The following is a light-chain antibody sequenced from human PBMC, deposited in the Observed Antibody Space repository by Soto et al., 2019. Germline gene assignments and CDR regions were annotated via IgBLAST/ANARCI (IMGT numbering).Light chain of an antibody. CDR2: LNSDGSH. CDR3: QIWGTGIVV. CDR1: SGHSSYA. V-gene: IGLV4-69*01. Sequence: QSVLTQSPSASASLGASVKLTCTLSSGHSSYAIAWHQQQPEKGPRYLMKLNSDGSHSKGDGIPDRFSGSSSGAERYLTISSLQSEDEADYVCQIWGTGIVVFGGGTKLTVL. J-gene: IGLJ2*01.